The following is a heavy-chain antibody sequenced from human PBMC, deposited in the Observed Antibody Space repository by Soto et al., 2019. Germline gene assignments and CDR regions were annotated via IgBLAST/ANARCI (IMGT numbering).Heavy chain of an antibody. CDR2: IYPGNSDT. CDR3: ARHVYYDVLKKKC. J-gene: IGHJ4*02. V-gene: IGHV5-51*01. D-gene: IGHD3-9*01. Sequence: LRDWCKVAGDNSANYWIGCVRQMPGKGLEWMGIIYPGNSDTRYSPSFQGQVTISADTSISTAYLEWSSLKASDIALYYCARHVYYDVLKKKCWGQGTLVTVSS. CDR1: GDNSANYW.